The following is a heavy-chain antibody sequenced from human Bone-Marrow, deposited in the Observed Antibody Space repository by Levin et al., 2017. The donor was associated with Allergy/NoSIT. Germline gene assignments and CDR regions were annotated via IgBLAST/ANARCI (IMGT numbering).Heavy chain of an antibody. V-gene: IGHV5-51*07. CDR3: ARVLYGSVWYSADY. Sequence: GESLKISCKASGYDFATYWIGWVHQTPGSGLEWMGIIYPRDSDVRYTPSFQGHVTFSVDTSISAVYLHWSSLKASDSAMYYCARVLYGSVWYSADYWGQGTPVTVSP. CDR1: GYDFATYW. CDR2: IYPRDSDV. J-gene: IGHJ4*02. D-gene: IGHD1-26*01.